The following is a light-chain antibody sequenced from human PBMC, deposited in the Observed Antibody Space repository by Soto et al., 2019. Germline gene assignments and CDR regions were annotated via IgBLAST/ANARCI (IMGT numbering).Light chain of an antibody. V-gene: IGLV2-14*01. CDR2: EVS. Sequence: QPVLTQPASVSGSPGQSITISCTGTSSDVGGYNYVSWYQQHPGKAPKLMIYEVSNRPSGVSNRFSGSKSGNTASLTISGLQAEDEADYYCTSYTSRSTYVFGTGTKLTVL. CDR1: SSDVGGYNY. J-gene: IGLJ1*01. CDR3: TSYTSRSTYV.